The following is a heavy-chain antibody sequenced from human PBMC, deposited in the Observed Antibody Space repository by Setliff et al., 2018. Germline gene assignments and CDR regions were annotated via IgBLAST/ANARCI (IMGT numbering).Heavy chain of an antibody. J-gene: IGHJ4*02. CDR1: GGTFSSYA. V-gene: IGHV1-69*10. CDR3: ARDGGIGGRDGYNFVDY. D-gene: IGHD2-15*01. Sequence: SVKVSCKASGGTFSSYAISWVRQAPGQGLEWMGGIIPILGIANYAQKVQGRVTITADKSTSTAYMELSSLRSEDTAVYYCARDGGIGGRDGYNFVDYWGQGTLVTVSS. CDR2: IIPILGIA.